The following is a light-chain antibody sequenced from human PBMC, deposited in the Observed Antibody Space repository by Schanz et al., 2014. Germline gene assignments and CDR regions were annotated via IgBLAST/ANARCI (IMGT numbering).Light chain of an antibody. J-gene: IGLJ3*02. Sequence: QSALTQPRSVSGSPGQSVTISCTGTSSDVGGYNYVSWYQLHPGKAPKLMIYDVSKRPSGVPDRFSGSKSGNTASLTISGLQAEDEAVYYCQSYDSSLRGWVFGGGTKLTVL. CDR1: SSDVGGYNY. CDR2: DVS. CDR3: QSYDSSLRGWV. V-gene: IGLV2-11*01.